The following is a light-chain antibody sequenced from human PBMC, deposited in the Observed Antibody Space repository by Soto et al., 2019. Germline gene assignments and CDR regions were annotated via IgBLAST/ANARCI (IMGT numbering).Light chain of an antibody. CDR3: QHYGYPQWT. CDR2: DAS. Sequence: EIVLTQSPATLSLSPGERATLSCRASQSVSSYLAWYQQKPGQAPRLLIYDASNRATGIPARFNGSGSGTDFTLTISRLEPEDFAVYYCQHYGYPQWTFGQGTKV. J-gene: IGKJ1*01. V-gene: IGKV3-11*01. CDR1: QSVSSY.